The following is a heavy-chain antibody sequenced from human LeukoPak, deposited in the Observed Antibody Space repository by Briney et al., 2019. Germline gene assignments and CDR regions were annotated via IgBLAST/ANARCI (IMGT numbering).Heavy chain of an antibody. CDR3: ARHNYDDYVFDI. CDR2: INYSGSA. D-gene: IGHD4-17*01. Sequence: PSETLSLTCTVSGGSLSSYYFSWIRQSPGKGLEWIAYINYSGSASYNPSLKSRVTMSVDTSKQFSLSLSSVTAADTAVYCCARHNYDDYVFDIWGQGTKVTVSS. J-gene: IGHJ3*02. V-gene: IGHV4-59*08. CDR1: GGSLSSYY.